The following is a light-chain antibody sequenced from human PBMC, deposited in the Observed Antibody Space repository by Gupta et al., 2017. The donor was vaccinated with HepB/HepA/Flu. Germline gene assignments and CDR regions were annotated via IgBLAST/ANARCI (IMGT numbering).Light chain of an antibody. CDR1: SSNVGNQG. CDR3: SAWDSSLSAWV. CDR2: RNN. J-gene: IGLJ3*02. Sequence: QAGLTQPPPVSKGLRQTATLTCTGNSSNVGNQGAAWLQQHQGHPPKLLSYRNNNRPSGISERLSASRSGNTASLTITGLQPEDEADYYCSAWDSSLSAWVFGGGTKLTVL. V-gene: IGLV10-54*01.